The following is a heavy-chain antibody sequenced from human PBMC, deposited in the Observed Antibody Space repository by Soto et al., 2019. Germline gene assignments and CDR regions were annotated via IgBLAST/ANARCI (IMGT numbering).Heavy chain of an antibody. D-gene: IGHD3-22*01. Sequence: EVQLVESGGGLVKPGGSLRLSCAASGFTFTNAWINWVRQAPGKGLEWVGRIKSKTDGGTTDYAEPVKGRFAISRDDSNNMVYLQMNSLKIEDTALHYCTTDSYSTIIIVRFDYWGHGTLVTVSS. J-gene: IGHJ4*01. CDR1: GFTFTNAW. CDR2: IKSKTDGGTT. V-gene: IGHV3-15*07. CDR3: TTDSYSTIIIVRFDY.